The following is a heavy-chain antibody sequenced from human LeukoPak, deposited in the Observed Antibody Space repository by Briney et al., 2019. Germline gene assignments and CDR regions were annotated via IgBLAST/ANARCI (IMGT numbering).Heavy chain of an antibody. CDR2: IDNSGGGT. J-gene: IGHJ6*03. Sequence: GGSLRLSCAASGFTFSGYAMSWVRQAPGKGLEWVSTIDNSGGGTYYADSVKGRFTISRDNPQNTLYLQMNSLTAEDTAVYYCAKRYYYLDVWGKGTTVTVSS. CDR1: GFTFSGYA. CDR3: AKRYYYLDV. V-gene: IGHV3-23*01.